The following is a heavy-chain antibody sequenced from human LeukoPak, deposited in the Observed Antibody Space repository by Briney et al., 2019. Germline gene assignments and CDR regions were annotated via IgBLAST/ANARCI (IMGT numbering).Heavy chain of an antibody. CDR1: GFTFSTFA. CDR2: IFPSGGEI. J-gene: IGHJ4*02. CDR3: ATYRQVLLPFES. Sequence: GGSLRLSCAASGFTFSTFAMIWVRQPPGKGLEWVSSIFPSGGEIHYADSVRGRFTISRDNSKSTLSLQMNSLGAEDTAIYYCATYRQVLLPFESWGQGTLVTVSS. V-gene: IGHV3-23*01. D-gene: IGHD2-8*02.